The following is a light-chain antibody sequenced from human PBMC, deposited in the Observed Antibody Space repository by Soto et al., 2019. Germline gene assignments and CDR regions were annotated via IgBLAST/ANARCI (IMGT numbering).Light chain of an antibody. Sequence: QSALTQPASVSGSPGQSITISCTGTSNDVGGFNYVSWYQHHPGQAPKLMIYEVSYRPSGVSNRFSGSKSRNTASLTISGLQAEDEADYYCSSYTSSLTYVFGTGTKLTVL. CDR1: SNDVGGFNY. J-gene: IGLJ1*01. CDR2: EVS. CDR3: SSYTSSLTYV. V-gene: IGLV2-14*01.